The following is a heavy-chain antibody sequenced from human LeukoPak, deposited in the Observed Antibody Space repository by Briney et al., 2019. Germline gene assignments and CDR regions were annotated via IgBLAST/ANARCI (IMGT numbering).Heavy chain of an antibody. Sequence: SQTLSLTCAISGDSVSRDGAAWNWIRQSPSRGLEWLGRTYYRSKWFFDYAVSTKGRITITPDTSKNHFTLHLSSVTPEDTAIYFCARDLRTYMGINWFDPWGQGTLVTVSS. J-gene: IGHJ5*02. CDR3: ARDLRTYMGINWFDP. CDR1: GDSVSRDGAA. D-gene: IGHD7-27*01. CDR2: TYYRSKWFF. V-gene: IGHV6-1*01.